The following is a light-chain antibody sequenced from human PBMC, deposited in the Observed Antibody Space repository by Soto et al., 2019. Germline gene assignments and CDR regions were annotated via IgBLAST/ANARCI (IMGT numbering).Light chain of an antibody. Sequence: DIQMAQSPSSVSASVGDRVTITCRASQGVSSWLARYQQKPGKAPNLLIYAAFSLQSGVPSRFSGSGSGTDFTLTISSLQPEDFATYYCQQTNSFPWTFGQGTKVELK. CDR3: QQTNSFPWT. J-gene: IGKJ1*01. CDR1: QGVSSW. CDR2: AAF. V-gene: IGKV1-12*02.